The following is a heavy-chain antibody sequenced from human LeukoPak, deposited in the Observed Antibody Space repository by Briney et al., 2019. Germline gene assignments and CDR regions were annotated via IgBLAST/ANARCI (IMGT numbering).Heavy chain of an antibody. CDR2: ISGSGGST. D-gene: IGHD6-13*01. V-gene: IGHV3-23*01. Sequence: PGGSLRLSCAASGFTFSSYAMSWVRQAPGKGLEWVSAISGSGGSTYYADSVKGRFTISRDNSKNTLYLQVNSPRAEDTAVYYCATPALIAAAGTVPYYYGMDVWGQGTTVTVSS. CDR1: GFTFSSYA. CDR3: ATPALIAAAGTVPYYYGMDV. J-gene: IGHJ6*02.